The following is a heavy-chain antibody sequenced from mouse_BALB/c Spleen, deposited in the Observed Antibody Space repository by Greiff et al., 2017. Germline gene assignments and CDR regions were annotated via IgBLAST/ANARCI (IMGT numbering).Heavy chain of an antibody. D-gene: IGHD2-4*01. J-gene: IGHJ3*01. CDR1: GFTFSSYA. CDR3: ARGGDDYSAWFAY. CDR2: ISSGGST. V-gene: IGHV5-6-5*01. Sequence: EVKLVESGGGLVKPGGSLKLSCAASGFTFSSYAMSWVRQTPEKRLEWVASISSGGSTYYPDSVKGRFTISRDNARNILYLQMSSLRSEDTAMYYCARGGDDYSAWFAYWGQGTLVTVSA.